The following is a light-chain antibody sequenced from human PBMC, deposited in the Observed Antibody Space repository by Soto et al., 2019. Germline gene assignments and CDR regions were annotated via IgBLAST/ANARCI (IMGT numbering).Light chain of an antibody. CDR3: QKYDSVPWS. CDR2: TAS. CDR1: QGIGNN. Sequence: DIQMTQSPSSLSASVGDRVTITCRASQGIGNNLAWYQQKPGKVPKVLIYTASTLHSGVPSRFSGSGSGTDFTLTINILQPEDVATYFCQKYDSVPWSFGQGTRVEI. V-gene: IGKV1-27*01. J-gene: IGKJ1*01.